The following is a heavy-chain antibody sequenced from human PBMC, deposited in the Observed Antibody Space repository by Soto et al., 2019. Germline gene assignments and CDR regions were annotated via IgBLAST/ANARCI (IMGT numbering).Heavy chain of an antibody. V-gene: IGHV4-61*01. D-gene: IGHD1-26*01. J-gene: IGHJ4*02. CDR2: IYYSGST. Sequence: QVQLQESGPGLVKPSETLSLTCTVSGGSVSSGSYYWSWIRQPPGKGLEWIGYIYYSGSTNYNPSLKSRVTISVDTSKNQFSLKLSSVTAADTAVYYCARWIVGATTPGIGGKMYYFDYWGQGTLVTVSS. CDR3: ARWIVGATTPGIGGKMYYFDY. CDR1: GGSVSSGSYY.